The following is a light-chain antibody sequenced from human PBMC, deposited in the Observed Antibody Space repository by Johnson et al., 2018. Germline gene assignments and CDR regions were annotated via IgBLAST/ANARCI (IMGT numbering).Light chain of an antibody. V-gene: IGLV1-51*02. Sequence: QSVLTQPPSVSAAPGQKVTISCSGSSSNIGNNYVSWYKQLPGTAPKLLIYENNKRPSWIPDRFSGSKSGTSATLGITGLQTGDEADYYCGTWDSSLSAGNVFGTGTKVTVL. J-gene: IGLJ1*01. CDR3: GTWDSSLSAGNV. CDR2: ENN. CDR1: SSNIGNNY.